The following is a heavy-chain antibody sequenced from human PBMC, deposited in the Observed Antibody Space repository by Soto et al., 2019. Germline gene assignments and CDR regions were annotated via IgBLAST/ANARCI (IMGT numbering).Heavy chain of an antibody. J-gene: IGHJ4*02. CDR2: IFHRRST. D-gene: IGHD4-17*01. CDR3: ARTNGDSLCFDY. Sequence: SETLSLTCAVSVGSVSSSNWWSWVRQPPGKGLEWIGEIFHRRSTTYNPSLKSRVTISVDKSKNQFSLKLNSVTAADTTLYYCARTNGDSLCFDYWSQGTLVTVSS. CDR1: VGSVSSSNW. V-gene: IGHV4-4*02.